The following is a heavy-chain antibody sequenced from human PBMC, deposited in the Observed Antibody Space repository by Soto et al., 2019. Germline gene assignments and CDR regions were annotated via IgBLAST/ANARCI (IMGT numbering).Heavy chain of an antibody. V-gene: IGHV4-30-4*01. J-gene: IGHJ5*02. D-gene: IGHD3-10*01. CDR1: GGSISSGDYY. CDR3: ALLWWGDRGCSPP. Sequence: SETLSLTCTVSGGSISSGDYYWSWIRQPPGKGLEWIGYIYYSGSTYYNPSLKSRVTISVDTSKNQFSLKLSSVTAADPAVYNCALLWWGDRGCSPPGGRGPLVTAS. CDR2: IYYSGST.